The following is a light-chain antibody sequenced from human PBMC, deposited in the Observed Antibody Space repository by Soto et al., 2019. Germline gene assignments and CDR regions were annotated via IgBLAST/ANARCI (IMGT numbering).Light chain of an antibody. CDR2: GAS. CDR1: QSVSSRY. CDR3: QQYGSSPPFT. Sequence: EIVLTQSPGTLSLSPGERATLSCRASQSVSSRYLAWYQQKPGQAPRLLIYGASNRATGIPDRFSGSGSGTDFALTISRLEPEDFAVYFCQQYGSSPPFTFGQGTKVEIK. V-gene: IGKV3-20*01. J-gene: IGKJ2*01.